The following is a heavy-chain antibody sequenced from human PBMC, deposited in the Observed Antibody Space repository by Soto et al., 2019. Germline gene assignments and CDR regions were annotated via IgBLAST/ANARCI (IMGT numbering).Heavy chain of an antibody. D-gene: IGHD3-3*01. CDR2: ISGSGGST. CDR3: AKDREYDFWSGYYWSFDY. J-gene: IGHJ4*02. CDR1: GFTFSSYA. V-gene: IGHV3-23*01. Sequence: GGSLRLSCAASGFTFSSYAMGWVRQAPGKGLEWVSAISGSGGSTYYADSVKGRFTTSRDNSKNTLYLQMNSLRAEDTAVYYCAKDREYDFWSGYYWSFDYWGQGTLVTVSS.